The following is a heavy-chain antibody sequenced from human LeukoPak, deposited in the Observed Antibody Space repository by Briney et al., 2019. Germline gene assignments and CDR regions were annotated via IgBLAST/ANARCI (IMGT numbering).Heavy chain of an antibody. J-gene: IGHJ2*01. CDR3: AKDYGSGSPYWYFDL. V-gene: IGHV3-9*01. Sequence: LRRSGAASGFIFDDYAMHWVRQAPGKVLEWVSGISWNSGSIGYADSVKGRFTISRDNAKNSLYLQMNSLRAEDTALYYCAKDYGSGSPYWYFDLWGRGTLVTVSS. CDR2: ISWNSGSI. CDR1: GFIFDDYA. D-gene: IGHD3-10*01.